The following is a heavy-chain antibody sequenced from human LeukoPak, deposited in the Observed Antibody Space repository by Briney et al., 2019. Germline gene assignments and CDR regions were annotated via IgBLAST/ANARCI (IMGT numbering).Heavy chain of an antibody. V-gene: IGHV1-18*01. D-gene: IGHD3-22*01. Sequence: VKVSCKASGYTFTSYGISWVRQAPGQGLEWMGWISAYNGNTNYAQKLQGRVTMTTDTSTSAAYMELRSLRSDDTAVCYCARGPILLYYDPDPDAFDIWGQGTMVTVSS. CDR1: GYTFTSYG. CDR2: ISAYNGNT. J-gene: IGHJ3*02. CDR3: ARGPILLYYDPDPDAFDI.